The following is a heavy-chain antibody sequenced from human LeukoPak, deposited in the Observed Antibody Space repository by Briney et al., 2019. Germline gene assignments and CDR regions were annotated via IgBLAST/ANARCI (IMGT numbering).Heavy chain of an antibody. CDR1: GFVFSSYA. CDR2: IDASGSNI. Sequence: GGSLRLSCAASGFVFSSYAMNWVRQAPGKGLEWVSVIDASGSNIESADSVKGRFTISRDNSKNTLYLQMNSLRAEDTAVYYCARGEGYDFWSGYFDYWGQGILVTVSS. V-gene: IGHV3-NL1*01. D-gene: IGHD3-3*01. J-gene: IGHJ4*02. CDR3: ARGEGYDFWSGYFDY.